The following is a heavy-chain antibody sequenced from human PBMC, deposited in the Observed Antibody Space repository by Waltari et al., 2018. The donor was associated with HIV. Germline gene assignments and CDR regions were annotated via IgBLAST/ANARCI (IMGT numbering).Heavy chain of an antibody. D-gene: IGHD1-1*01. Sequence: EVQLVESGGGLVKPGESLRLSCAASGFTFSDAWMSWVRQPPGKGLEWVGLSVRKTDGGTTDYAAPMKGRFSISRDDSKNTLYLQMNSLKTEDTAVYYCTIDWKGDDTGGSHHWGQGTLVTVSA. CDR2: SVRKTDGGTT. V-gene: IGHV3-15*04. CDR3: TIDWKGDDTGGSHH. J-gene: IGHJ5*02. CDR1: GFTFSDAW.